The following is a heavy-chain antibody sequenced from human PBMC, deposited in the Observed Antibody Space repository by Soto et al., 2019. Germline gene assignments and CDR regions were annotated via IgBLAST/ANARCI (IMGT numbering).Heavy chain of an antibody. D-gene: IGHD2-15*01. J-gene: IGHJ5*02. V-gene: IGHV3-23*01. CDR1: GFTFSSYA. CDR2: ISGSGDYT. CDR3: AKDSRSHPQGWFDP. Sequence: EVQLLESGGGLVQPGESLRLSCAASGFTFSSYAMTWVRQAPGKGLEWVSSISGSGDYTYFADSVKGWFTISRDNSKDTLYLQMSSLRVEDTAIYYCAKDSRSHPQGWFDPWGQGTLVTVSS.